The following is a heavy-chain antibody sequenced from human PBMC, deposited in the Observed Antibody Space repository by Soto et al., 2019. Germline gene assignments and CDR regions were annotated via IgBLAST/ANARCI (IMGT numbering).Heavy chain of an antibody. CDR2: ISGSGGST. CDR3: AKGDYDSSGYLHEVSDY. D-gene: IGHD3-22*01. V-gene: IGHV3-23*01. J-gene: IGHJ4*02. Sequence: EVQLLESGGGLVQPGGSLRLSCAASGFTFSSYAMSWVRQAPGKGLEWVSAISGSGGSTYYADSVKGRFTISRDNSKNTLYMKMNSLRAEDTAVYYCAKGDYDSSGYLHEVSDYWGQGTLVTVSS. CDR1: GFTFSSYA.